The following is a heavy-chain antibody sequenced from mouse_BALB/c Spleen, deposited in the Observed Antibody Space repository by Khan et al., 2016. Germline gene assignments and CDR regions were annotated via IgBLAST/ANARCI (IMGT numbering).Heavy chain of an antibody. CDR2: IWRGGST. D-gene: IGHD2-1*01. V-gene: IGHV2-5*01. CDR1: GFSLTSYG. CDR3: AKNYGNDAMDY. Sequence: QVQLQQSGPGLVQPSQSLSITCTVSGFSLTSYGVHWVRQSPGKGLEWLGVIWRGGSTDYNAAFMSRLGITKDNSKSQVFYKMNSMQADDNAIYYCAKNYGNDAMDYGCQGTSVTVSS. J-gene: IGHJ4*01.